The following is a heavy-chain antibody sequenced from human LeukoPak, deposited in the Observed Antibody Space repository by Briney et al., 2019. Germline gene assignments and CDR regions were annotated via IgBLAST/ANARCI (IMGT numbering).Heavy chain of an antibody. CDR1: GGSFSGYY. V-gene: IGHV4-34*01. Sequence: PSETLSLTCAVYGGSFSGYYWSWIRQPPGKGLEWIGEINHSGSTNYNPSLKSRVTISVDTSKNQFSLKLSSVTAADTAVYYCASYPGTNFDYWGQGTLVTVSS. CDR2: INHSGST. CDR3: ASYPGTNFDY. D-gene: IGHD1/OR15-1a*01. J-gene: IGHJ4*02.